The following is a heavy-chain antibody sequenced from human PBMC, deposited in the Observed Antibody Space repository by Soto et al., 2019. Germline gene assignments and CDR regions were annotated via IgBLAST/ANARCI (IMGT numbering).Heavy chain of an antibody. V-gene: IGHV4-61*08. Sequence: SETLSLTCTVSGGSISSGDYYWSWIRQPPGKGLEWIGYIYYSGSTNYNPSLKSRVTISVDTSKNQFSLRLSSVTAADTAVYYCARGNYYDSSGYYDYWGQGTLVTAPQ. CDR2: IYYSGST. J-gene: IGHJ4*02. CDR3: ARGNYYDSSGYYDY. D-gene: IGHD3-22*01. CDR1: GGSISSGDYY.